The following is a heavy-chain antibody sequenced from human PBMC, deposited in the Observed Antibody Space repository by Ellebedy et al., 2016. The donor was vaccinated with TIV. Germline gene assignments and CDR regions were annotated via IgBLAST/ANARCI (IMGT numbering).Heavy chain of an antibody. D-gene: IGHD3-10*01. CDR1: GYTFTSYA. V-gene: IGHV1-3*01. J-gene: IGHJ4*02. CDR2: INAGNGNT. Sequence: ASVKVSCKASGYTFTSYAMHWVRQAPGQRLEWMGWINAGNGNTKYSQKFQGRVTITRDTSAGTAYMELSSLRSEDTAVYYCARGGGGVGKFGEFLDPDFDYWGQGTLVTVSS. CDR3: ARGGGGVGKFGEFLDPDFDY.